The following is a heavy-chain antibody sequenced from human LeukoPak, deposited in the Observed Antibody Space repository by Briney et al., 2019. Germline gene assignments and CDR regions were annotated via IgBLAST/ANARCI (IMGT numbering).Heavy chain of an antibody. CDR1: GGTFSSYA. CDR3: ARDPGGQQPGMGHGYYYYYMDV. V-gene: IGHV1-69*13. J-gene: IGHJ6*03. CDR2: IIPIFGTA. D-gene: IGHD6-13*01. Sequence: SVKVSCKASGGTFSSYAISWVRQAPGQGLEWMGGIIPIFGTANYAQKFQGRVTITADESTSTAYMELSSLRSEDTAVYYCARDPGGQQPGMGHGYYYYYMDVWGKGTTVTVSS.